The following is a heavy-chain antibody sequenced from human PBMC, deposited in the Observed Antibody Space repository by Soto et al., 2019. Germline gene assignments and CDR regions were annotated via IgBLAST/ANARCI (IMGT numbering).Heavy chain of an antibody. J-gene: IGHJ4*02. Sequence: GASVKVSCKASGYTFTSYGISWVRQAPGQGLEWMGWISAYNGNTNYAQKLQGRVTMTTDTSTSTAYMELRSLRSDDTAVYYCARDAIRGSAAMKTYWGLGTLVTVSS. CDR1: GYTFTSYG. CDR2: ISAYNGNT. CDR3: ARDAIRGSAAMKTY. V-gene: IGHV1-18*04.